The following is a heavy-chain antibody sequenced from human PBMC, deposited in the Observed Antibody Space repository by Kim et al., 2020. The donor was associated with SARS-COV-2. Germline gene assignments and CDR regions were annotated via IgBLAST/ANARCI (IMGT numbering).Heavy chain of an antibody. Sequence: SETLSLTCTVSGGSISSSSYYWGWIRQPPGKGLEWIGSIYYSGSTYYNPSLKSRVTISVDTSKNQFSLKLSSVTAADTAVYYCARPVAAAGPFDYWGQGTLVTVSS. D-gene: IGHD6-13*01. CDR1: GGSISSSSYY. CDR2: IYYSGST. J-gene: IGHJ4*02. V-gene: IGHV4-39*01. CDR3: ARPVAAAGPFDY.